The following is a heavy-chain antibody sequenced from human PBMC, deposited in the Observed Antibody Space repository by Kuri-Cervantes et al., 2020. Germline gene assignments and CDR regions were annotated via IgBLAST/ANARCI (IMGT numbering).Heavy chain of an antibody. Sequence: LSLTCAASGFTFSSYAMHWVRQAPGKGLEWVAVISYDGSNKYYADSVKGRFTISRDNSKNTLYLQMNSLRAEDTAVYYCARNYGDYGMDVWGQGTTVTVSS. J-gene: IGHJ6*02. CDR1: GFTFSSYA. D-gene: IGHD4-17*01. CDR2: ISYDGSNK. CDR3: ARNYGDYGMDV. V-gene: IGHV3-30*14.